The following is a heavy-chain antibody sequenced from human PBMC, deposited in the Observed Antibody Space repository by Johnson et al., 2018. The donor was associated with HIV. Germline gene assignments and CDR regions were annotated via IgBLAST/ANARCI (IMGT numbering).Heavy chain of an antibody. Sequence: QVQLVESGGGVVQPGRSLRLSCAASGFTFSSYAMHWVRQAPGKGLEWVAVISYDGSIKYYGDSVKGRFTISRDNSKNTLYLQMNSLRVEDTDVYYCARDALLRFLEWFIWGQGTMVTVSS. D-gene: IGHD3-3*01. CDR3: ARDALLRFLEWFI. J-gene: IGHJ3*02. CDR1: GFTFSSYA. CDR2: ISYDGSIK. V-gene: IGHV3-30*04.